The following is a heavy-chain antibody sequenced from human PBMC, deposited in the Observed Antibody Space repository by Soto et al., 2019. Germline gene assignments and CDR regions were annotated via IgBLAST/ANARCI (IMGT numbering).Heavy chain of an antibody. J-gene: IGHJ4*02. CDR2: INHSGST. CDR1: GGSFSGYY. Sequence: SETLSLTCAVYGGSFSGYYWSWIRQPPGKGLEWIGEINHSGSTNYNPSLKSRVTISVDTSKNQFSLKLSSVTAADTAVYYCARVSSSTLRFFDYWGQGTLVTVSS. CDR3: ARVSSSTLRFFDY. V-gene: IGHV4-34*01. D-gene: IGHD4-17*01.